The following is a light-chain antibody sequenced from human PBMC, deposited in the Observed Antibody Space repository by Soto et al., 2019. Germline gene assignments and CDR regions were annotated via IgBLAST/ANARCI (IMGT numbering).Light chain of an antibody. V-gene: IGKV4-1*01. J-gene: IGKJ4*01. CDR2: WAS. CDR1: QSVLYNSINKNY. CDR3: QQYGRIPLT. Sequence: DFVMTQSPDSLTVSLGERATINCKSSQSVLYNSINKNYLAWYQQKPGQPPKLLIYWASTRKFGVPERLIGSGSGRDFTLTINNVQAEDVALYYCQQYGRIPLTFGGGTKVEIK.